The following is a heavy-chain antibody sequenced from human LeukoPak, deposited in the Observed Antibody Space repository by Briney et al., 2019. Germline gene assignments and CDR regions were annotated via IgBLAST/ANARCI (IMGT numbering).Heavy chain of an antibody. CDR3: ARDPHYAFWSGYETTNWFDP. J-gene: IGHJ5*02. Sequence: ASVKVSCKASGYTFTCYYMHWVRQAPGQGLEWMGWINPNSGGTNYAQKFQGRVTMTRDTSISTAYMELSRLRSDDTAVYYCARDPHYAFWSGYETTNWFDPWGQGTLVTVSS. CDR1: GYTFTCYY. D-gene: IGHD3-3*01. V-gene: IGHV1-2*02. CDR2: INPNSGGT.